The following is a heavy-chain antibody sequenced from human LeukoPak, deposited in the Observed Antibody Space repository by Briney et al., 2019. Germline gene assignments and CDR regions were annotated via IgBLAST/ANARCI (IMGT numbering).Heavy chain of an antibody. J-gene: IGHJ5*02. CDR3: ARAISGNYYPFDP. CDR1: VYTFTSYQ. V-gene: IGHV1-2*02. CDR2: INPNKAGT. Sequence: GASVNISCKASVYTFTSYQMHWVRQAPGQGLEWMGWINPNKAGTNYARKFQGRVTMTRDTSISTGYMELNTLRSDDTAVYYCARAISGNYYPFDPWGQGTLVTVSS. D-gene: IGHD1-26*01.